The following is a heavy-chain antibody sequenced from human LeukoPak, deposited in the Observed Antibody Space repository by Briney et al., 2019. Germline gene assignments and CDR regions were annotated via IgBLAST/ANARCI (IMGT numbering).Heavy chain of an antibody. CDR2: ISYDGSNK. Sequence: PGRSLRLSCAASGFTFSSYAMHWVRQAPGKGLEWVAVISYDGSNKYYADSVKGRFTVSRDNSKNTLYLQMNSLRAEDTAVYYCARGEMGGYDLAHIYFDYWGQGTLVTVSS. J-gene: IGHJ4*02. CDR3: ARGEMGGYDLAHIYFDY. CDR1: GFTFSSYA. V-gene: IGHV3-30*14. D-gene: IGHD5-12*01.